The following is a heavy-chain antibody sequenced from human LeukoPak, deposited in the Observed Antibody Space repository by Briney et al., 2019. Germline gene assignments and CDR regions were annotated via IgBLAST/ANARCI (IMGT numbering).Heavy chain of an antibody. V-gene: IGHV3-7*05. Sequence: PGGSLRLPCAASRFQFSNYWMSWVRQAPGKGLEWVANIKQDGSEEYYVDSVKGRFTISRDNAENSLFLQMNSLTAEDTAVYYCARDPYSGSYGAFDIWGQGTMVTVS. CDR1: RFQFSNYW. J-gene: IGHJ3*02. CDR3: ARDPYSGSYGAFDI. D-gene: IGHD1-26*01. CDR2: IKQDGSEE.